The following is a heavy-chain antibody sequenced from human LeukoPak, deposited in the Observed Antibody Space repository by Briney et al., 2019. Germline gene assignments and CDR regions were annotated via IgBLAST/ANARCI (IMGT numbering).Heavy chain of an antibody. J-gene: IGHJ4*02. Sequence: PSETLSLTCAVYGGSFSGYYWSWIRQPPGKGLEWIGEINHSGSTNYNPSLKSRVTISVDTSKNQFSLKLSSVTAADTAVYYCASLTGGLNLADYWGQGTLVTVSS. V-gene: IGHV4-34*01. CDR3: ASLTGGLNLADY. CDR2: INHSGST. D-gene: IGHD3-9*01. CDR1: GGSFSGYY.